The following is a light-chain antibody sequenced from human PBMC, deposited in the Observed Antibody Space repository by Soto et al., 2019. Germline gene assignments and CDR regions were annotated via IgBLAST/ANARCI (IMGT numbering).Light chain of an antibody. Sequence: QSVLTQPASVSGSPGQSITISCTGTSSDVGSYNLVSWYQQHPGKAHKLMIYEGSKRPSGVSNRFSGSKSGNTASLTISGLQADDEAEYYCCSYAGSSTFGEVLGGGTQRTVL. CDR2: EGS. J-gene: IGLJ2*01. V-gene: IGLV2-23*03. CDR1: SSDVGSYNL. CDR3: CSYAGSSTFGEV.